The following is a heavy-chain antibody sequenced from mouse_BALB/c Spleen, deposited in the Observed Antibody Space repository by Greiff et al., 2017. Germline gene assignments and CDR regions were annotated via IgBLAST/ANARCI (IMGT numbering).Heavy chain of an antibody. J-gene: IGHJ2*01. CDR3: ARDYDYGFDY. CDR1: GFSLSRYS. CDR2: IWGDGST. D-gene: IGHD2-4*01. V-gene: IGHV2-6-4*01. Sequence: VKLMESGPGLVAPSQSLSITCTVSGFSLSRYSVHWVRQPPGKGLEWLGMIWGDGSTDYNSALKSRLSISKDNSKSQVFLKMNSLQTDDTARYYCARDYDYGFDYWGQGTTLTVSS.